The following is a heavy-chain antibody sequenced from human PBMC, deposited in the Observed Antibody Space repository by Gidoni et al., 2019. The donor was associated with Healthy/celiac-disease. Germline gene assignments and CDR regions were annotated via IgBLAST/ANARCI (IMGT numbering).Heavy chain of an antibody. Sequence: EVQLVESGGGLVQPGGSLRLSCAASGFTFSDHYMDWVRQAPGKGLEWVGRTRNKANSYTTEYAASVKGRFTISRDDSKNSLYLQMNSLKTEDTAVYYCARVGPHGGNSNDAFDIWGQGTMVTVSS. V-gene: IGHV3-72*01. CDR3: ARVGPHGGNSNDAFDI. D-gene: IGHD2-21*02. CDR2: TRNKANSYTT. CDR1: GFTFSDHY. J-gene: IGHJ3*02.